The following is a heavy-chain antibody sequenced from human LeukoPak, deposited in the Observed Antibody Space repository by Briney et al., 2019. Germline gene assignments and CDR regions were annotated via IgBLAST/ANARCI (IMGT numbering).Heavy chain of an antibody. CDR2: IKQEGSEQ. J-gene: IGHJ3*02. D-gene: IGHD5-24*01. CDR3: ASTGGYKNAFDI. CDR1: GFSFGRYW. Sequence: TGGSVRLSCVPSGFSFGRYWMSWVRQAPGKGREWVANIKQEGSEQFSVDSVKGRFTSSRDNAKNSLYLQMNSLGVDDTAMYYCASTGGYKNAFDIWGQGTMVTVSS. V-gene: IGHV3-7*01.